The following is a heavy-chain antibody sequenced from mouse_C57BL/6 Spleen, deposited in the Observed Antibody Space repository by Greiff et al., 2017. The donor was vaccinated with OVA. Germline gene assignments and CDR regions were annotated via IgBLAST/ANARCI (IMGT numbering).Heavy chain of an antibody. CDR3: ARGDYDGYYAMDY. V-gene: IGHV3-6*01. D-gene: IGHD2-4*01. J-gene: IGHJ4*01. CDR2: ISYDGSN. Sequence: DVQLQESGPGLVKPSQSLSLTCSVTGYSITSGYYWNWIRQFQGNKLEWMGYISYDGSNNYNPSLKNRISITRDTSKNQFFLKLNSVTTEDTATYYCARGDYDGYYAMDYWGQGTSVTVSS. CDR1: GYSITSGYY.